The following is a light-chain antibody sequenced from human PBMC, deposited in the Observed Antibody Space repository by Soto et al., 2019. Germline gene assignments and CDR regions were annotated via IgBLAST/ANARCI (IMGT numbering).Light chain of an antibody. V-gene: IGKV3-15*01. CDR1: QTINNN. Sequence: MVVRRSPATCSLSRGERATLSCRASQTINNNVAWYQLKDGQVPRLLIYGASTRATDVPARFSGSGSGTEFTLTISSLQSEDFAEYHCQQYNNWPQTFGQGTKVDIK. J-gene: IGKJ1*01. CDR2: GAS. CDR3: QQYNNWPQT.